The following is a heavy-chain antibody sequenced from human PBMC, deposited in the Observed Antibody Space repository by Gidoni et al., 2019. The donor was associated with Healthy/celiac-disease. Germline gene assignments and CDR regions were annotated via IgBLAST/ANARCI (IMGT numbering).Heavy chain of an antibody. J-gene: IGHJ3*02. D-gene: IGHD2-15*01. CDR1: GGPFSSSA. V-gene: IGHV1-69*01. CDR2: ILPIFGTA. CDR3: AREGYGGGDAFDI. Sequence: QVQLVQSGAEVKKPGSSVKVSCKASGGPFSSSALSWARQAPGQGLEWLGGILPIFGTANYAQKFQGRVTMTADESTSTAYMELSSLRSEDTAVYYCAREGYGGGDAFDIWGQGTMVTVSS.